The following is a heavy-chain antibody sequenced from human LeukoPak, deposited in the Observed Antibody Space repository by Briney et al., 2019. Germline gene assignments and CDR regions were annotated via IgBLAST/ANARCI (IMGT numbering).Heavy chain of an antibody. CDR2: IDPSDFYT. V-gene: IGHV5-10-1*01. D-gene: IGHD3-10*01. CDR1: GYSFTSYW. J-gene: IGHJ4*02. Sequence: PGESLKISCKGSGYSFTSYWISWARQMPGKGLEWMGRIDPSDFYTNYSPSFQGHVTISADKSISTAYLQWSSLKASDTAMYYCARGITMVRGVLTYYFDYWGQGTLVTVSS. CDR3: ARGITMVRGVLTYYFDY.